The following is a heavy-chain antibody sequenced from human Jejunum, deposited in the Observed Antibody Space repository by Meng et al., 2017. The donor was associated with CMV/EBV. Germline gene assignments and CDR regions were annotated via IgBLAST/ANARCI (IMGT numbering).Heavy chain of an antibody. CDR3: ARGGYDFWTDYFHY. V-gene: IGHV3-74*01. CDR1: GFTLRDYY. D-gene: IGHD3-3*01. CDR2: INSDGTIT. Sequence: AASGFTLRDYYMHWVRQAPGKGLLWVSRINSDGTITYYADSVEGRFTISRDNTKNTLYLQMNSLRAEDTATYFCARGGYDFWTDYFHYWGQGTLVTVS. J-gene: IGHJ4*02.